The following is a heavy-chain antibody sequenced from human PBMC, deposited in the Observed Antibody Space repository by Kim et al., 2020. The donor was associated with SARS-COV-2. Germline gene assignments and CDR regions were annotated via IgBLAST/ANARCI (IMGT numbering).Heavy chain of an antibody. CDR1: GGSISSSSYY. V-gene: IGHV4-39*07. CDR2: IYYSGST. Sequence: SETLSLTCTVSGGSISSSSYYWGWIRQPPGKGLEWIGSIYYSGSTYYNPSLKSRVTISVDTSKNQFSLKLSSVTAADTAVYYCARGVVPAAALVWFDPWGQGTLVTVSS. J-gene: IGHJ5*02. CDR3: ARGVVPAAALVWFDP. D-gene: IGHD2-2*01.